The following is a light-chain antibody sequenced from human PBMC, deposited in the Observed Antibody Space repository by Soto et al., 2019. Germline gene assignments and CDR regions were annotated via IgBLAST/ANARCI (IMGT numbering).Light chain of an antibody. CDR3: CSYAGSTTFHV. V-gene: IGLV2-23*01. CDR2: EGN. J-gene: IGLJ1*01. CDR1: SSDVESYKL. Sequence: QSALTQPASVSKSPGQSITISCTGTSSDVESYKLVSWYQQHPDKAPKLIIYEGNKRPSGVSNRFSGSKSGNTASLTISGLQAEDAADYYCCSYAGSTTFHVFGTGTKVTVL.